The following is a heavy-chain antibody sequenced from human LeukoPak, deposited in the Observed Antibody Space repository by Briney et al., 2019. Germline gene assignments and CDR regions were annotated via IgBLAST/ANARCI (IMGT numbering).Heavy chain of an antibody. Sequence: ASVKVSCKASGYTFITYGISWVRQAPGQGLEWMGWISAYNGNTNYAQKLQGRVTMTTDTSTSTAYMELRSLRSDDTAVYYCASMLGGSWTYYFDYWGQGTLVTVSS. D-gene: IGHD3-10*02. CDR1: GYTFITYG. CDR2: ISAYNGNT. CDR3: ASMLGGSWTYYFDY. J-gene: IGHJ4*02. V-gene: IGHV1-18*01.